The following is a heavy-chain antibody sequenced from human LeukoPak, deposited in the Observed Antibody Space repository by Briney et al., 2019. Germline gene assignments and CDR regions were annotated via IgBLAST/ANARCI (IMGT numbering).Heavy chain of an antibody. Sequence: SVKVSCKASGGTFCSYAISWVRQAPGQGLEWMGGIIPFFGAANYAQKFQGRVTSTADESTSTAYMQLSSLRSEDTAVYYCARGAPLKRIIMVRGDANVFDIWGQGTMVTVSS. D-gene: IGHD3-10*01. V-gene: IGHV1-69*13. J-gene: IGHJ3*02. CDR2: IIPFFGAA. CDR3: ARGAPLKRIIMVRGDANVFDI. CDR1: GGTFCSYA.